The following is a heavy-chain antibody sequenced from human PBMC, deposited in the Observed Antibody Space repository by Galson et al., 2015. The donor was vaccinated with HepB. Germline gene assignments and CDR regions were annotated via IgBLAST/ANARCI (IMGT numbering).Heavy chain of an antibody. CDR3: AREIIHDYGDYVPPRLFDY. D-gene: IGHD4-17*01. Sequence: SVKVSCKASGYTFTSYGISWVRQAPGQGLEWMGWISAYNGNTNYAQKLQGRVTMTTDTSTSTAYMELRSLRSDDTAVYYCAREIIHDYGDYVPPRLFDYWGQGTLVTVSS. CDR1: GYTFTSYG. V-gene: IGHV1-18*01. CDR2: ISAYNGNT. J-gene: IGHJ4*02.